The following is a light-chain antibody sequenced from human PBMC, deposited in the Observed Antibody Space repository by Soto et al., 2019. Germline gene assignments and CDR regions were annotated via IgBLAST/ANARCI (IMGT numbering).Light chain of an antibody. CDR3: QQYYITPLT. Sequence: DIVMTQSPDSLAVSLGERATINCKSSQSVLYSSNNKNYLAWYQHKPGQPPKLLIYWASTRESGVPDRFSGSGSGTDFTLTISSLQAEDVAVYYCQQYYITPLTFGPGTKVDIK. J-gene: IGKJ3*01. V-gene: IGKV4-1*01. CDR2: WAS. CDR1: QSVLYSSNNKNY.